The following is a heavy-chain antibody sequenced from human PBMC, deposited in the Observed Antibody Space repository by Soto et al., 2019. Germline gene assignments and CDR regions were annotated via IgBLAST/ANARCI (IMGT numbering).Heavy chain of an antibody. CDR1: GVTVSSYA. Sequence: AGSLRLSCAASGVTVSSYAMSWFVQDPGKGLEWVSAISGSGGSTYYADSVKGRFTISRDNSKNTLYLQMNSLRAEDTAVYYCAKDVRAPQLSPCFDYWGQGTLVTVSS. J-gene: IGHJ4*02. CDR2: ISGSGGST. V-gene: IGHV3-23*01. CDR3: AKDVRAPQLSPCFDY. D-gene: IGHD1-1*01.